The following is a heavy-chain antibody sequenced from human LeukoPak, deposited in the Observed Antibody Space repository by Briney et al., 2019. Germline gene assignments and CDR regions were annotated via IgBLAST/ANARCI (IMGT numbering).Heavy chain of an antibody. CDR1: GGSISAYY. CDR3: ARGPYSYDSSGAFDI. J-gene: IGHJ3*02. Sequence: SETLSLTCTVAGGSISAYYWSWIRQPAGKGLEWLGRISSSGSTKYNPSLKSRVTISVDTSKNQFSLKLSSVTAADTAVYFCARGPYSYDSSGAFDIWGQGTMVTVSS. D-gene: IGHD3-22*01. V-gene: IGHV4-4*07. CDR2: ISSSGST.